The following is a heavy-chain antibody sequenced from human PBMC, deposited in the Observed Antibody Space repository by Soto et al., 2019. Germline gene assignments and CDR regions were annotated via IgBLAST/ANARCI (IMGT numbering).Heavy chain of an antibody. CDR3: AIGRYYYDSSGYFGLNYYGMDV. V-gene: IGHV1-3*01. CDR2: INAGNGNT. CDR1: GFTFTSSA. Sequence: ASVKVSCKASGFTFTSSAMHWVRQAPGQRLEWMGWINAGNGNTKYSQKFQGRVTITRDTSASTAYMELSSLRSEDTAVYYCAIGRYYYDSSGYFGLNYYGMDVWGQGTTVTVSS. D-gene: IGHD3-22*01. J-gene: IGHJ6*02.